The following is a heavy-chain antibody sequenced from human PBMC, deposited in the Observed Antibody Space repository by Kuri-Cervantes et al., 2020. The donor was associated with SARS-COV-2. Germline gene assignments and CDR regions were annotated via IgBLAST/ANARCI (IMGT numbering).Heavy chain of an antibody. CDR2: ISYDGSNK. V-gene: IGHV3-30-3*01. D-gene: IGHD6-13*01. J-gene: IGHJ4*02. CDR1: GFTFGSYA. Sequence: GGSLRLSCAASGFTFGSYAMHWVRQAPGKGLEWVAVISYDGSNKYYADSVKGRFTISRDNSKNTLYLQMNSLRAEDTAAHYCARDSVTPRTWGVISSWRGVDYWAQGTLVTVSS. CDR3: ARDSVTPRTWGVISSWRGVDY.